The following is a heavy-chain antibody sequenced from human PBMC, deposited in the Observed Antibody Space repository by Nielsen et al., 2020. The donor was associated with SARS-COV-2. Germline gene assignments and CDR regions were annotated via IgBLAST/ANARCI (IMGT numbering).Heavy chain of an antibody. CDR3: AKASGGYST. Sequence: GGSLRLSCAASGFTFSSYAMHWVRQAPGKGLEWVAVISYDGSNKYYADSVKGRFTISRDNSKNTLYLQMNSLRAEDTAVYYCAKASGGYSTWGQGTLVTVSS. CDR1: GFTFSSYA. J-gene: IGHJ5*02. V-gene: IGHV3-30-3*01. D-gene: IGHD3-22*01. CDR2: ISYDGSNK.